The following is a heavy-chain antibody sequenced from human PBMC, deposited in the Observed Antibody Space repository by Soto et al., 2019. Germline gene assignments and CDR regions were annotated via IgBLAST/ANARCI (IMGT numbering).Heavy chain of an antibody. CDR1: TYTFTNYW. V-gene: IGHV5-51*01. Sequence: GESLKISCQGSTYTFTNYWIGWVRQMPGKGLEWMGIIYPGDSETRYSPSFQGHVTISVDKSISIAYLQGSSLKASDTAMYYCARLGEVAMVSGIDYWGQGTLVTVSS. D-gene: IGHD5-18*01. J-gene: IGHJ4*02. CDR3: ARLGEVAMVSGIDY. CDR2: IYPGDSET.